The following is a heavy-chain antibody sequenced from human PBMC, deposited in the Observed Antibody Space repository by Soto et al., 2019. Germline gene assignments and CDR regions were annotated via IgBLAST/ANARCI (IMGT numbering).Heavy chain of an antibody. CDR1: GGSISSYY. D-gene: IGHD2-15*01. J-gene: IGHJ4*02. CDR3: ARRVGGCSGGSCYSGHVDY. CDR2: IYYSGST. Sequence: TLSLTCTVSGGSISSYYWSWIRQPPGKGLEWIGYIYYSGSTNYNPSLKSRVTISVDTSKNQFSLKLSSVTAADTAVYYCARRVGGCSGGSCYSGHVDYWGQGTLVTVSS. V-gene: IGHV4-59*08.